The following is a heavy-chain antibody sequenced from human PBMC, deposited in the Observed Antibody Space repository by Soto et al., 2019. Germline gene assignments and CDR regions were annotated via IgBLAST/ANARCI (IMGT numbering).Heavy chain of an antibody. V-gene: IGHV4-34*01. Sequence: QVHLQQWGAGLLRPSETLSLTCSVYGGSFSGYYYNWIRQSPGKGLEWIGGCSQDGLTNYSPSLKRRVDISFDTSKIQFSLRLTSVTAADTAVYFCARGRRPDYDFWSGRHDAFDIWGQGTMVTVSS. CDR2: CSQDGLT. CDR1: GGSFSGYY. D-gene: IGHD3-3*01. CDR3: ARGRRPDYDFWSGRHDAFDI. J-gene: IGHJ3*02.